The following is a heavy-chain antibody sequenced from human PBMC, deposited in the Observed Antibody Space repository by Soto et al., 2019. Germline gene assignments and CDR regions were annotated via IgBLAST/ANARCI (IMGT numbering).Heavy chain of an antibody. CDR1: GGSISSSSYY. CDR2: IYDSGST. D-gene: IGHD4-4*01. J-gene: IGHJ3*02. CDR3: ARHVTRDEALRI. Sequence: PSETLSLTCTVSGGSISSSSYYWGWHRQPPGKGLEWSESIYDSGSTYYNPSLTSRVTTSVDTSKNQFSLKLSSVTAADTAVCYCARHVTRDEALRIWGQGTMVTVS. V-gene: IGHV4-39*01.